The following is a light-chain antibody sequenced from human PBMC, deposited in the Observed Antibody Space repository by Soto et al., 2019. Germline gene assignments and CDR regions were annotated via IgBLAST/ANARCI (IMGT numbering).Light chain of an antibody. J-gene: IGKJ3*01. Sequence: DIQMTQSPASVSASVGDRVTITGRASQGITTWLAWYQQKPGKAPKLLMYAASNLLSGVPSRFSGSGSGTDFTLTISSLQPEDVATYYCQQANSLPFTFGPGTKVHV. V-gene: IGKV1D-12*01. CDR1: QGITTW. CDR2: AAS. CDR3: QQANSLPFT.